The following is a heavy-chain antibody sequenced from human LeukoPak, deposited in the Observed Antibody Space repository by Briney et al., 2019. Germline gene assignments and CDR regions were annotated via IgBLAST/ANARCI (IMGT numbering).Heavy chain of an antibody. CDR1: GFSVSTNY. V-gene: IGHV3-53*01. CDR2: IYSSGNT. Sequence: GGSLRLSCAASGFSVSTNYMSWVRQAPGKGLEWVSVIYSSGNTYYADSVKGRFTISRDNSKNTLYLQMNSLRAEDTAVYYCARVSTMRHAFDIWGQGTMVTVSS. D-gene: IGHD5/OR15-5a*01. J-gene: IGHJ3*02. CDR3: ARVSTMRHAFDI.